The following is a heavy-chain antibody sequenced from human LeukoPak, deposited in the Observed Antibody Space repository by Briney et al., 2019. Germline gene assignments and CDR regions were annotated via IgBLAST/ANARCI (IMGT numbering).Heavy chain of an antibody. V-gene: IGHV1-2*02. Sequence: ASVKVSCKASGYTFTGYYMHWVRQAPGQGLEWMGWINPNSGGTNYAQKFQGRVTMTRDTSISTAYMELSRLRSDDTAVYYCAGVPTTHYPYDILTGYQPGADYWGQGTLVTVSS. D-gene: IGHD3-9*01. CDR3: AGVPTTHYPYDILTGYQPGADY. CDR1: GYTFTGYY. CDR2: INPNSGGT. J-gene: IGHJ4*02.